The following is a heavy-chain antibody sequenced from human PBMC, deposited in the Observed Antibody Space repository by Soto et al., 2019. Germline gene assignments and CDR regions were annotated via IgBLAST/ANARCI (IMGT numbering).Heavy chain of an antibody. CDR1: GYTFTGYY. V-gene: IGHV1-2*02. CDR3: ARDLRYCSGGSCYYVLL. D-gene: IGHD2-15*01. Sequence: ASVKVSCKASGYTFTGYYMHWVRQAPGQRLEWMGWINPKSGGTNYAQKFQGRVTITRDTSASTAYMELSSLRSEDTAVYYCARDLRYCSGGSCYYVLLWGQGTMVTVSS. CDR2: INPKSGGT. J-gene: IGHJ3*01.